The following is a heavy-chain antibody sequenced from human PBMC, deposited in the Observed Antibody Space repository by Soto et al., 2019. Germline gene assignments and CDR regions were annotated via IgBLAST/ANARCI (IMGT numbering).Heavy chain of an antibody. Sequence: GGSLRLSCAVSGFTFSSYAMNWVRQDPAKGLEWVSSISNTGTATYYADSVKGRFTISRDNAKNTLYLQMNSLRVEDTAVYFCATWHLREHAYDIWGQGTMVTVSS. J-gene: IGHJ3*02. D-gene: IGHD5-12*01. CDR3: ATWHLREHAYDI. CDR2: ISNTGTAT. V-gene: IGHV3-23*01. CDR1: GFTFSSYA.